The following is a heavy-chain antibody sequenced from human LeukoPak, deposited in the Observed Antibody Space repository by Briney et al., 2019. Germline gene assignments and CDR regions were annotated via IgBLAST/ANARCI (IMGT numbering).Heavy chain of an antibody. CDR2: ISGRGGST. D-gene: IGHD4-17*01. Sequence: GGSLRLSCAASVFTFSSYAMSWVRQAPGKGLEWVSAISGRGGSTYYADSVKGRFTISRDNSKNTLYLQMNSLRAEDTAVYYCAKMFRDMTTVTTRHGFDYWGQGTLVTVSS. V-gene: IGHV3-23*01. CDR1: VFTFSSYA. CDR3: AKMFRDMTTVTTRHGFDY. J-gene: IGHJ4*02.